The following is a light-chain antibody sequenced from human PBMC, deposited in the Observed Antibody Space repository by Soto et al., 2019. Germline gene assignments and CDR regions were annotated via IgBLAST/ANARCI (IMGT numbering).Light chain of an antibody. J-gene: IGLJ1*01. CDR2: DVS. V-gene: IGLV2-14*03. CDR3: SSYTSSSTHV. Sequence: QSALTQPASVSGSPGQSITISCTGTSSDVGAYNFASWYQQHPGKVPKLMIFDVSSRPSGVSDRFSGSKSGNTASLTLSGLQAEDEGDSYCSSYTSSSTHVFGSGTKLTVL. CDR1: SSDVGAYNF.